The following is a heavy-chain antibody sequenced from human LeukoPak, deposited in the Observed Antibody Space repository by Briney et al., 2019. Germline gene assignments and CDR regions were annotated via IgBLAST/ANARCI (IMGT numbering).Heavy chain of an antibody. D-gene: IGHD3-10*01. CDR1: GFTFSTYF. CDR2: IASDGSHT. J-gene: IGHJ3*02. CDR3: ARERQDTIVHSGAFDI. Sequence: GGSLRLSCAASGFTFSTYFMHWVRQAPGKGLEWVTVIASDGSHTFYVESVKGRFTISRDNSKNTLYLQMNSLRAEDTAVYFCARERQDTIVHSGAFDIWGHGTMVTVSS. V-gene: IGHV3-30-3*01.